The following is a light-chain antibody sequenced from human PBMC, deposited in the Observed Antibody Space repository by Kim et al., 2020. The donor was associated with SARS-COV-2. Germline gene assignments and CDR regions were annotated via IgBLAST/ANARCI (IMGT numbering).Light chain of an antibody. CDR2: WAS. CDR1: HSVFDSKNY. CDR3: KQYESIPRT. Sequence: DTVMTQSPDSLAVSLGERATINCKSSHSVFDSKNYLGWYQQKPGQPPQLLIYWASTRKSGVPDRFSGSGSGTDFTLTISSLQAEDVAVYYCKQYESIPRTFGQGTKVDIK. V-gene: IGKV4-1*01. J-gene: IGKJ1*01.